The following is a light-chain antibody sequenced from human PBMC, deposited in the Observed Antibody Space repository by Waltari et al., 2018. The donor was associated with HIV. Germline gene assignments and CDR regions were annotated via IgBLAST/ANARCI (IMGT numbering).Light chain of an antibody. CDR3: MQALQTPYT. CDR1: QNLLHSNGYNY. V-gene: IGKV2-28*01. J-gene: IGKJ2*01. Sequence: DIVMTQSPLSLPVTPGEPASTSCRSRQNLLHSNGYNYLDWYLQKPGQSPQLLIYLGSNRASGVPDRFSGSGSGTDFTLKISRVEAEDVGVYYCMQALQTPYTFGQGTKLEIK. CDR2: LGS.